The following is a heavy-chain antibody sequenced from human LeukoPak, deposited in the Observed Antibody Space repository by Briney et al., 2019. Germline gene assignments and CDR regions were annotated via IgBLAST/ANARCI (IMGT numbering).Heavy chain of an antibody. Sequence: PSETLSLTCTVSGDSFSSGSSYWNWIRQPPGRGLEWIGYIYYSGRTNYNPSLKSRVTISVDTSKNQFSLKLTSVTAADTAVYYCARGSAWYFVYWGQGALVTVSS. CDR3: ARGSAWYFVY. V-gene: IGHV4-61*01. CDR2: IYYSGRT. J-gene: IGHJ4*02. CDR1: GDSFSSGSSY. D-gene: IGHD6-19*01.